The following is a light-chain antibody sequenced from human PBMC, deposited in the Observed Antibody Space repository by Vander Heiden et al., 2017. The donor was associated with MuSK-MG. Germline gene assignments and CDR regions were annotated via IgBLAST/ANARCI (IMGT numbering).Light chain of an antibody. CDR3: QQYNDWPT. CDR1: QSVSDY. CDR2: GAS. J-gene: IGKJ4*01. V-gene: IGKV3D-15*01. Sequence: EIVMPHAPATLSVSAGERATLTCRASQSVSDYLAWYQQKPGQGPRLLIAGASTRATGIPARFSGSGSGTRFTITISSLQSDDSAVYYCQQYNDWPTFGGGTKVEIK.